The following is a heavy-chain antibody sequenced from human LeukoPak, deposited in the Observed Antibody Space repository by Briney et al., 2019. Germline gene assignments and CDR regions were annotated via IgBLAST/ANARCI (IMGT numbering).Heavy chain of an antibody. CDR1: GFTFSSYA. Sequence: GGSLRLSCAASGFTFSSYAMHWVRQAPGKGLEWVAVISYDGSNKYYADSVKGRFTISRDNSKNTLYLQMNSLRAEDTAVYYCAKGVVGATRTVGYFDYWGQGTLVTVSS. CDR3: AKGVVGATRTVGYFDY. J-gene: IGHJ4*02. V-gene: IGHV3-30*04. D-gene: IGHD1-26*01. CDR2: ISYDGSNK.